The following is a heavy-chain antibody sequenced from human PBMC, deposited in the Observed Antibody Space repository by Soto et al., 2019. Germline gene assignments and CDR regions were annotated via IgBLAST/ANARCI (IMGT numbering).Heavy chain of an antibody. J-gene: IGHJ5*02. CDR2: IYYRGST. D-gene: IGHD4-17*01. CDR3: AGTHWTGGERTVTALYNWFDP. V-gene: IGHV4-31*01. CDR1: GVSITSGGYY. Sequence: QVQLQESGPGLVKPSQTLSLTCTVSGVSITSGGYYWSWIRQHPGKGAEWIGYIYYRGSTYYNPSLKSPVTISVDTVKNQFSPKLSSVTAGDTAVYYCAGTHWTGGERTVTALYNWFDPWGQGTLVTVSS.